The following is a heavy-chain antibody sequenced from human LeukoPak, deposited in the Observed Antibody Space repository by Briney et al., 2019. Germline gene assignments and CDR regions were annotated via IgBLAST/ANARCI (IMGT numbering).Heavy chain of an antibody. J-gene: IGHJ6*03. V-gene: IGHV1-69*05. CDR1: GGTFSSYA. Sequence: GASVKVSCKASGGTFSSYAISWVRQAPGQGLEWMGGIIPIFGTANYAQKFQGRVTITTDESTSTAYMEPSSLRSEDTAVYYCARDSSRSWRPIRDYYYMDVWGKGTTVTVSS. D-gene: IGHD3-3*01. CDR2: IIPIFGTA. CDR3: ARDSSRSWRPIRDYYYMDV.